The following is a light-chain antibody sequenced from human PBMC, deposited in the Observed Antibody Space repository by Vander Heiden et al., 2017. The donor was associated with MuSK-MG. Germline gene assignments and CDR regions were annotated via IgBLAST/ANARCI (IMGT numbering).Light chain of an antibody. Sequence: SYALTQPPPVSVSPGQPATITSSGDTLGDKYVSWHQHQPGQSHVTVLYQDHMRPSGISVRFSGSNSENTATLTISGTQIMDEADYYCQAWDSSAGRVFGGGTKLTVL. J-gene: IGLJ3*02. V-gene: IGLV3-1*01. CDR2: QDH. CDR1: TLGDKY. CDR3: QAWDSSAGRV.